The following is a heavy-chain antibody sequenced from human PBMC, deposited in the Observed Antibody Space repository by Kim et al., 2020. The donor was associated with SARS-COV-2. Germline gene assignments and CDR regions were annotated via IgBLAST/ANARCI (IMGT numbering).Heavy chain of an antibody. J-gene: IGHJ6*02. V-gene: IGHV4-39*01. CDR1: GGSISSSTYY. Sequence: SETLSLTCSVSGGSISSSTYYWGWIRQPPGKGLEWIGSIYYSGSTYYNPSLKSRVTISVDTSTNQFSLRLTSVTAADTAVYYCASFGNYYYYGMDVWGQGTTVTVSS. CDR2: IYYSGST. CDR3: ASFGNYYYYGMDV. D-gene: IGHD3-10*01.